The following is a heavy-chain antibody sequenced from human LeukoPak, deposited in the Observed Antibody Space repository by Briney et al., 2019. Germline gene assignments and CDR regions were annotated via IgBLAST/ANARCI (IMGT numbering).Heavy chain of an antibody. J-gene: IGHJ2*01. D-gene: IGHD3-10*01. Sequence: SETLSLTCTVSGGSISSSYWNWIRQPPGKGLEWIGYIYYSGSTNYNPSLKSRVSISVDTSKNQFSLKLSSVTAADTAVYYCAKDLGSGKRYFDLWGRGTLVTVSS. CDR1: GGSISSSY. V-gene: IGHV4-59*01. CDR3: AKDLGSGKRYFDL. CDR2: IYYSGST.